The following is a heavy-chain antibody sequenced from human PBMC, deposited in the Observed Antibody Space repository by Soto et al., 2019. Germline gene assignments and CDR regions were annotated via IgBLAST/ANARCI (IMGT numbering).Heavy chain of an antibody. D-gene: IGHD6-19*01. V-gene: IGHV3-30*14. CDR1: GFTFSDYA. Sequence: VQLVESGGGVVQPGRSLRLSCAASGFTFSDYAMHWVRQAPGKGLEWVAVVSHDGRNTHYADSVKGRFTISRDSSKNTVSLEMTSLRAEETAVYYWGEGGRQWLVTSDFNYWGQGALVTVSS. J-gene: IGHJ4*02. CDR3: GEGGRQWLVTSDFNY. CDR2: VSHDGRNT.